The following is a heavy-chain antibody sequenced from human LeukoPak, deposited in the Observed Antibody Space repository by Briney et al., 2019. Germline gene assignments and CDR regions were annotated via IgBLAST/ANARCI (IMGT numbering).Heavy chain of an antibody. J-gene: IGHJ4*02. CDR3: ARVFGGGYYDD. V-gene: IGHV3-11*01. CDR2: ISTSGSII. CDR1: GFTFSDYH. Sequence: GRSLRLSCAASGFTFSDYHMSWIRQAPGKGLEWVSYISTSGSIIYHADSVKGRFTISRDNAKNSLYLQMNSLRAEDTAVYYCARVFGGGYYDDWGQGTLVTVSS. D-gene: IGHD3-22*01.